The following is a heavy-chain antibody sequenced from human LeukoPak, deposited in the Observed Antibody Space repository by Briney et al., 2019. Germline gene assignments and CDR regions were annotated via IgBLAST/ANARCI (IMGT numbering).Heavy chain of an antibody. CDR3: ARGMGYSYGHPQGAFDI. Sequence: WASVKVSCKASGYTFTSYDINWVRQAPGQGLEWMGWMSAYNGKTNYAHSLQGRVTVTADTSTSTAYMELRSLRSEDTAVYYCARGMGYSYGHPQGAFDIWGQGTMVTVSS. D-gene: IGHD5-18*01. V-gene: IGHV1-18*01. J-gene: IGHJ3*02. CDR1: GYTFTSYD. CDR2: MSAYNGKT.